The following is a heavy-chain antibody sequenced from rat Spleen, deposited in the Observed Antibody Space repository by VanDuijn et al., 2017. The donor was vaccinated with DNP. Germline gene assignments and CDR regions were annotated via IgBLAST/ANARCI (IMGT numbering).Heavy chain of an antibody. CDR1: GYNIRNTY. CDR2: IDPANGNS. V-gene: IGHV1-11*01. CDR3: AMGSYYGLPH. Sequence: EVQLQQSGAELGRPGTSVKLSCKVSGYNIRNTYIHWVNQRPGEGLEWMGRIDPANGNSIFAEKFKSTATLTADASSNTAYLQLSQLKSDDTAIYFCAMGSYYGLPHWGQGVMVTVSS. J-gene: IGHJ2*01. D-gene: IGHD1-6*01.